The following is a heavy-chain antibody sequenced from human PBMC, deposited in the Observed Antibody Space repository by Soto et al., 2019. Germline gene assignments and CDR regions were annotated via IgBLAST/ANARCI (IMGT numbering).Heavy chain of an antibody. D-gene: IGHD2-21*01. J-gene: IGHJ4*02. V-gene: IGHV1-24*01. CDR1: GYTLTELS. Sequence: ASVKVSCQVSGYTLTELSMHWVRQAPGKGLEWMGGFDPEDGETIYAQKFQGRVTMTEDTSTSTVSMELNSLGSDDTAVYFCARSLLQGDFWGQGTLVTVSS. CDR2: FDPEDGET. CDR3: ARSLLQGDF.